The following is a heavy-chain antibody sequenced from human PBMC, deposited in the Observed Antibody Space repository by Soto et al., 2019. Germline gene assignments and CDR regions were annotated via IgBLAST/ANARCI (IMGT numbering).Heavy chain of an antibody. D-gene: IGHD4-17*01. CDR1: EFTFSDSG. J-gene: IGHJ6*02. V-gene: IGHV3-73*02. CDR2: IRTKANSYAT. CDR3: TRNGDYVWGMDV. Sequence: EVQLVESGGGLVQPGGSLKLSCAASEFTFSDSGMHWVRQASGKGLEWVGRIRTKANSYATDYAASVKGRFNISRDDSKNTTYLQMNSLKTEDTAVYYCTRNGDYVWGMDVWGQGTTVTVSS.